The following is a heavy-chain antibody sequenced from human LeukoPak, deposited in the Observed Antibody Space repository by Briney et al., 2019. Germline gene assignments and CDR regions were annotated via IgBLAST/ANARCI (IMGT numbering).Heavy chain of an antibody. J-gene: IGHJ5*02. CDR3: ARGQYYDFWSGYEYNWFDP. V-gene: IGHV3-66*02. CDR2: IYSGGST. Sequence: PGGSLRLSCAASGFTFRSNYMSWVRQAPGKGLEWVSVIYSGGSTYYADSVKGRFTISRDNSKNTLYLQMNSLRAEDTAVYYCARGQYYDFWSGYEYNWFDPWGQGTLVTVSS. D-gene: IGHD3-3*01. CDR1: GFTFRSNY.